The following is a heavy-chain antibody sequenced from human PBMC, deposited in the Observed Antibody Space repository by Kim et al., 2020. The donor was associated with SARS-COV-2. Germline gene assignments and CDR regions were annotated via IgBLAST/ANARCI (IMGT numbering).Heavy chain of an antibody. CDR2: IYYSGST. Sequence: SETLSLTCTVSGGSISSGGYYWSWIRQHPGKGLEWIGYIYYSGSTYYNPSLKSRVTISVDTSKNQFSLKLSSVTAADTAVYYCATGQYSYYYYGMDVWGQGTTVTVSS. CDR1: GGSISSGGYY. J-gene: IGHJ6*02. V-gene: IGHV4-31*03. CDR3: ATGQYSYYYYGMDV. D-gene: IGHD2-15*01.